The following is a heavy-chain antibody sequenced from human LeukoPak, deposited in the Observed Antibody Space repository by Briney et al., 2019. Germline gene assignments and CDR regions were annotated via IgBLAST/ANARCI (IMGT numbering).Heavy chain of an antibody. CDR1: GGTFSSYA. CDR3: AREGTDSSGSSFDY. J-gene: IGHJ4*02. D-gene: IGHD3-22*01. Sequence: ASVKVSCKASGGTFSSYAIRWVRQAPGQGLEWMGGIIPIFGTANYAQKFQGRVTITADESTSTAYMELSSLRSEDTAVYYCAREGTDSSGSSFDYWGQGTLVTVSS. V-gene: IGHV1-69*13. CDR2: IIPIFGTA.